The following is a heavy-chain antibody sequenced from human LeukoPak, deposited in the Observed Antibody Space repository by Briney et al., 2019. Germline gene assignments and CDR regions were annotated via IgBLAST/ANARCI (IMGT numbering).Heavy chain of an antibody. CDR1: GFTFSSYA. V-gene: IGHV3-23*01. D-gene: IGHD6-19*01. CDR2: ISGSGGST. CDR3: VHSSGWYAYGNAFDI. Sequence: GGSLRLSCAASGFTFSSYAMSWVRQAPGKGLEWVSAISGSGGSTYYADSVKGRFTISRDNSKNTLYLQMNSLRAEDTAVYYCVHSSGWYAYGNAFDIWSQGTMVTVSS. J-gene: IGHJ3*02.